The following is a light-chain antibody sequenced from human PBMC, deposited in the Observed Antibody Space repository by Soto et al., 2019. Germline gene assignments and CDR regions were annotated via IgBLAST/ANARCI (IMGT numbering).Light chain of an antibody. CDR1: QSVSGW. J-gene: IGKJ2*01. CDR3: QHYIDYSYT. Sequence: DIPMTQSPSTLSASVGDRVAITCRASQSVSGWLAWYQQKPGKIPKLLIYQASTLEDGVPSRFSGSGSGTEFTLTISSLQPDDSATYYCQHYIDYSYTFGPGTNLEIK. CDR2: QAS. V-gene: IGKV1-5*03.